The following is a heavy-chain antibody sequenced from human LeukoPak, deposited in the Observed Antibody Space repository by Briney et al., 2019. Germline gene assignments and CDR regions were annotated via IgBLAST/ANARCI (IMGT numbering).Heavy chain of an antibody. Sequence: SQTLSLTCTVSGGSISSGDYYWSWIRQPPGKGLEWIGYIYYSGSTYYNPSLKSRVTISVDTSKNQFSLKLSSVTAADTAVYYCATLWSLVDALDIWGQGTMVTVSS. CDR2: IYYSGST. J-gene: IGHJ3*02. V-gene: IGHV4-30-4*01. CDR3: ATLWSLVDALDI. D-gene: IGHD2-21*01. CDR1: GGSISSGDYY.